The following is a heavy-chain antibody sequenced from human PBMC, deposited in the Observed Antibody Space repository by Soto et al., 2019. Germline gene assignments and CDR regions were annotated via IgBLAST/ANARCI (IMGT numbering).Heavy chain of an antibody. CDR1: GFTFSSYS. D-gene: IGHD3-10*01. CDR2: ISSSISYI. V-gene: IGHV3-21*01. J-gene: IGHJ3*02. CDR3: ARVSRDRGSDAFDI. Sequence: PGGSLRLSCAASGFTFSSYSMNWVRQAPGKGLEWVSSISSSISYIYYADSVKGRFTISRDNAKNSLYLQMNSLRAEDTAVYYCARVSRDRGSDAFDIWGQGTMVTVAS.